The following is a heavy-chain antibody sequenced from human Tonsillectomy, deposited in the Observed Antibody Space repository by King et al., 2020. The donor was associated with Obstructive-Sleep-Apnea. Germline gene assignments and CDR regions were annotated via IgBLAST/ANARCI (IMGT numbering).Heavy chain of an antibody. Sequence: VQLVESGGGVVQPGRSLRLSCAASGFTFRSYGMHWVRQAPGKGLEWVAVISYDGSNKYYADSVKGRFTISRDNSKNPLYLQMNSLRAEDTAVYYCAKLVQSGSLDYWGQGTLVTVSS. CDR1: GFTFRSYG. V-gene: IGHV3-30*18. CDR3: AKLVQSGSLDY. CDR2: ISYDGSNK. D-gene: IGHD1-26*01. J-gene: IGHJ4*02.